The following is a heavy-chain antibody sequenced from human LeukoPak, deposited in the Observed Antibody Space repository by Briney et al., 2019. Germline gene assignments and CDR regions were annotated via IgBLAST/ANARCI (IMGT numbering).Heavy chain of an antibody. CDR1: GGSISSSSYY. J-gene: IGHJ5*02. CDR3: ARLQKVRGVIKLRSNWFDP. CDR2: INHSGST. Sequence: SETLSLTCTVSGGSISSSSYYWSWIRQPPGKGLEWIGEINHSGSTNYNPSLKSRVTISVDTSKNQFSLRLSSVTAADTAVYYCARLQKVRGVIKLRSNWFDPWGQGTLVTVSS. V-gene: IGHV4-39*07. D-gene: IGHD3-10*01.